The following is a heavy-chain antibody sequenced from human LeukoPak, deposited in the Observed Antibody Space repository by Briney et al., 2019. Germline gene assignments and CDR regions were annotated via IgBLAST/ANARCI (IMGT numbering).Heavy chain of an antibody. Sequence: GGSLRLSCAASGFTFSSHAMVWVRQAPGKGLEWVSFISYDGSNKVHADSVMGRFTISRDNSKNAVDLQLNSLRDEDTAVYYCAELGITMIGGVWGKGTTVTISS. D-gene: IGHD3-10*02. CDR1: GFTFSSHA. V-gene: IGHV3-30-3*01. CDR3: AELGITMIGGV. CDR2: ISYDGSNK. J-gene: IGHJ6*04.